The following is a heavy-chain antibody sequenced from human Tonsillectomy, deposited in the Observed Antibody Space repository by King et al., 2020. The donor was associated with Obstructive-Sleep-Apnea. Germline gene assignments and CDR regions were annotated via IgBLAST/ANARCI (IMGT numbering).Heavy chain of an antibody. Sequence: VQLQQWGAGLLKPSETLSLTCAVYGGSFSGYYWSWIRQPPGKGLEWFGEINHSGSTNYNPSLKSRVTISLDTPKNQFSLKLSSVTAADTAVYYCARVQHYYGSGSYPDYWGQGTLVTVSS. J-gene: IGHJ4*02. D-gene: IGHD3-10*01. CDR3: ARVQHYYGSGSYPDY. CDR2: INHSGST. CDR1: GGSFSGYY. V-gene: IGHV4-34*01.